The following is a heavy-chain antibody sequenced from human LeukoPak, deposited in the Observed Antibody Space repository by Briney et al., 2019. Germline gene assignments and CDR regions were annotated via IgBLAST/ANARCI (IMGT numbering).Heavy chain of an antibody. Sequence: GGSLRLSCAASGFTFSTYAMHWVRQAPGKGLEWVSAISGSGGTTYYTDSVKGRFTISRDNSKNTLYLQMNSLRAEDTAVYYCAKRGTYLDYWGQGTLVTVSS. D-gene: IGHD1-7*01. CDR2: ISGSGGTT. J-gene: IGHJ4*02. CDR1: GFTFSTYA. CDR3: AKRGTYLDY. V-gene: IGHV3-23*01.